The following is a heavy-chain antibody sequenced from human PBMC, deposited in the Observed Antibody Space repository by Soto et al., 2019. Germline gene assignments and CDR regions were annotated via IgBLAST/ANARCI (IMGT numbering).Heavy chain of an antibody. J-gene: IGHJ4*02. D-gene: IGHD2-15*01. CDR3: AKRRGAGGHFDY. Sequence: DVQLLESGGGLVQPEGSLRLSCAASGFTFSSYAMGWVRQGPGKGLEWVAVVSIGGSTHYADSVRGRFTISRDNSKNTLSLQMNSLTAKETAVYFCAKRRGAGGHFDYWGQGALVTVSS. V-gene: IGHV3-23*01. CDR2: VSIGGST. CDR1: GFTFSSYA.